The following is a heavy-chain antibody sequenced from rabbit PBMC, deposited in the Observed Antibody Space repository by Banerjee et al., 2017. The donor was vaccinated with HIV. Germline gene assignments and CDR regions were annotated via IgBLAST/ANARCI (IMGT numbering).Heavy chain of an antibody. CDR3: ARDTSSSFSSYGMDL. V-gene: IGHV1S45*01. J-gene: IGHJ6*01. Sequence: QEQLEESGGDLVKPEGSLTLTCTASGFSFSSSYWICWVRQAPGKGLEWIACIAAGSGSTYYASWAKGRFTISKTSSTTVTLQMTSLTAADTATYFCARDTSSSFSSYGMDLWGPGTLVTVS. D-gene: IGHD1-1*01. CDR2: IAAGSGST. CDR1: GFSFSSSYW.